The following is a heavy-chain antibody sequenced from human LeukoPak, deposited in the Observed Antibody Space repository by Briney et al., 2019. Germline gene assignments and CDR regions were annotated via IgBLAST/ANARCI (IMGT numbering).Heavy chain of an antibody. D-gene: IGHD3-10*01. J-gene: IGHJ3*02. CDR3: ARSSYYYGADAVDI. CDR2: INHSGST. V-gene: IGHV4-34*01. CDR1: GGSFSGYY. Sequence: KASETLSLTCAVYGGSFSGYYWSWTRQPPGKGLEWIGEINHSGSTNYNPSLKSRVTISVDTSRKQFSLKLSSVTAADTAVYYCARSSYYYGADAVDIWGQGTMVTVSS.